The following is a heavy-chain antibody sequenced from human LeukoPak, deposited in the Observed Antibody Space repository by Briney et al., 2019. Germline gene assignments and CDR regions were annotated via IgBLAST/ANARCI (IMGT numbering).Heavy chain of an antibody. CDR1: GGSISSSSYY. J-gene: IGHJ5*02. Sequence: SETLSLTCTVSGGSISSSSYYWGWIRQPPGKGLERIGSIYYSGSTYYNPSLKSRVTISVDTSKNQFSLKLSSVTAADTAVYYCARDGVVTASEGQYNWFDPWGQGTLVTVSS. V-gene: IGHV4-39*07. D-gene: IGHD2-21*02. CDR3: ARDGVVTASEGQYNWFDP. CDR2: IYYSGST.